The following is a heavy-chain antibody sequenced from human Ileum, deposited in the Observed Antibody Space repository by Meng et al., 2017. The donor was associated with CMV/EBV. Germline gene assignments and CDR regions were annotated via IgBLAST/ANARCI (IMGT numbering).Heavy chain of an antibody. CDR2: INPNSGGT. J-gene: IGHJ5*02. V-gene: IGHV1-2*06. Sequence: YPFTAYYIHWVRQAPGQGLEWMGRINPNSGGTNYAQKFQGRVTMTRDTSISTAYMELNRLRSDDTAVYYCARDHYCTTTSCEPAFDPWGQGTLVTVSS. CDR1: YPFTAYY. CDR3: ARDHYCTTTSCEPAFDP. D-gene: IGHD2-2*01.